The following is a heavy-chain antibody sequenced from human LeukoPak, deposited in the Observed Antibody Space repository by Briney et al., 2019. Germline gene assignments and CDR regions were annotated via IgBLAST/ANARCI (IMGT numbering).Heavy chain of an antibody. J-gene: IGHJ5*02. V-gene: IGHV1-3*01. CDR1: GYTFTSYA. CDR3: ARGPSAYCSGGSCYSGSAWFDP. D-gene: IGHD2-15*01. Sequence: ASVKVSCKASGYTFTSYAMHWVRQAPGQRLEWMGWINAGNGNTKYSQKFQGRVTITRDTSASTAYMELSSLRSEDTALYYCARGPSAYCSGGSCYSGSAWFDPWGQGTLVTVSS. CDR2: INAGNGNT.